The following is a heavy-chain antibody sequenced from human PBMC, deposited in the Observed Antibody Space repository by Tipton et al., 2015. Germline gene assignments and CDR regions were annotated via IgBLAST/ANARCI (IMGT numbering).Heavy chain of an antibody. CDR3: ARDLEHGMDV. Sequence: TLSLTCAVSAYSISSDYYWGWIRQPPGKGLEWIGSISHSGNTYYNPSLKSRVAMSVDTSNNHFSLRLTSLTASDTAVYYCARDLEHGMDVWGQGTLVTVSS. J-gene: IGHJ6*02. CDR2: ISHSGNT. V-gene: IGHV4-38-2*02. CDR1: AYSISSDYY. D-gene: IGHD5-24*01.